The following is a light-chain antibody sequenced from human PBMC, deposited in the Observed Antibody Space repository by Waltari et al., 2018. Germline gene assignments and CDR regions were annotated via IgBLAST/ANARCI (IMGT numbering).Light chain of an antibody. J-gene: IGKJ1*01. Sequence: GERATLSCRASQSVSSSYLAWYQQKPGQAPRLLIYGASSRATGIPDRFSGSGSGTDFTLTISSLEPEDFAVYYCQQYGSSRRTFGQGTKVE. CDR3: QQYGSSRRT. CDR1: QSVSSSY. V-gene: IGKV3-20*01. CDR2: GAS.